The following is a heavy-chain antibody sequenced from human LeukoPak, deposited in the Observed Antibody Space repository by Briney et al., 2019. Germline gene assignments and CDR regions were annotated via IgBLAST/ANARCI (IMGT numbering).Heavy chain of an antibody. V-gene: IGHV3-11*04. CDR1: GFTFSDYY. CDR2: ISSSGSTI. D-gene: IGHD3-16*02. Sequence: PGGSLRLSCAASGFTFSDYYMSWIRQAPGKGLEWVSYISSSGSTIHYADSVKGRFTISRDNAKNSLYLQMNSLRAEDTAVYYCARDGDYVWGSYHTPLDYWGQGTLVTVSS. CDR3: ARDGDYVWGSYHTPLDY. J-gene: IGHJ4*02.